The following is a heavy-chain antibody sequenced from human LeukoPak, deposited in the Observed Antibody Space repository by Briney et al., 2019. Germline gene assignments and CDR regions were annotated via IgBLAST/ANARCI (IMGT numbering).Heavy chain of an antibody. CDR1: GGTFSSYA. CDR3: ARNRGGVGTKNWFDP. V-gene: IGHV1-69*05. J-gene: IGHJ5*02. D-gene: IGHD1-14*01. CDR2: IIPIFGTA. Sequence: ASVKVSRKASGGTFSSYAISWVRQAPGQGLEWMGGIIPIFGTANYAQKFQGRVTMTRNTSISTAYMELSSLRSEDTAVYYCARNRGGVGTKNWFDPWGQGTLVTVSS.